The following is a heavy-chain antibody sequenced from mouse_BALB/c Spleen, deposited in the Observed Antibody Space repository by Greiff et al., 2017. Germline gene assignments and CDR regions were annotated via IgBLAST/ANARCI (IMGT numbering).Heavy chain of an antibody. V-gene: IGHV5-9-4*01. Sequence: VKLEESGGGLVKPGASLKLSCAASGFTFSSYAMSWVSQCPEKRLEWVVEISSGGSYTYYHDNVTGRLTISRDKAKNTLNLYMSSLRTEDTAMYYCARASYCANYSYYIDYWGQGTTVTVSA. D-gene: IGHD2-10*01. CDR1: GFTFSSYA. CDR3: ARASYCANYSYYIDY. CDR2: ISSGGSYT. J-gene: IGHJ2*01.